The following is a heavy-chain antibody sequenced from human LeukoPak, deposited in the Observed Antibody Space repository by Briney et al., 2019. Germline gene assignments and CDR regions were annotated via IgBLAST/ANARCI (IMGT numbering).Heavy chain of an antibody. Sequence: GSLRLSCAASGFTFSGYYMSWIRPAPGKGLEWVSYISSSGSAMYYGDSVKGRFTISRDNAKNSLYLQMNSLRAEDTAVYSCARARGSYAFDIWGQGTMVTVSS. D-gene: IGHD2-15*01. CDR2: ISSSGSAM. CDR1: GFTFSGYY. CDR3: ARARGSYAFDI. J-gene: IGHJ3*02. V-gene: IGHV3-11*04.